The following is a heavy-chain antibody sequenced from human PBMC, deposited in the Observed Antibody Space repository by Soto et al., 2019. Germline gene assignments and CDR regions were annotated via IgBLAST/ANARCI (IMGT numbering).Heavy chain of an antibody. J-gene: IGHJ4*02. Sequence: ASLRLTWAASGFTFGNYWMHWVRQAPGKCLVWVSRISDYGRINYADSVKDRFIMSRDEDMSQLSLQLIDLRVEDSATDYCARGGLEPLEHWCQGALETVSS. CDR2: ISDYGRI. V-gene: IGHV3-74*01. D-gene: IGHD2-21*01. CDR3: ARGGLEPLEH. CDR1: GFTFGNYW.